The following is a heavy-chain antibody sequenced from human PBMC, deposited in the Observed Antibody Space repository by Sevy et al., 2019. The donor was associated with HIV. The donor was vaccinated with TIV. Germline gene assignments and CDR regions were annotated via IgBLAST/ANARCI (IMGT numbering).Heavy chain of an antibody. J-gene: IGHJ6*02. CDR2: IQPDGGEK. V-gene: IGHV3-7*01. CDR3: ARDTGGIGMDD. CDR1: GFTFSSHW. Sequence: GGSLRLSCAASGFTFSSHWMSWVRQAPGKGLEWVANIQPDGGEKYYVESVKGRFTISRDNAKNSLSLQVNSLRAEDTAVYYCARDTGGIGMDDWGQGTTVTVSS. D-gene: IGHD6-13*01.